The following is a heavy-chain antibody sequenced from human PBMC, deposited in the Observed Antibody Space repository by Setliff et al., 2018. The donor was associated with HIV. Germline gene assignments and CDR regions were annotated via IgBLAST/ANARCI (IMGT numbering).Heavy chain of an antibody. CDR2: IYYDGAT. CDR3: ARAPLSGGSFGWFDP. V-gene: IGHV4-31*03. D-gene: IGHD2-15*01. CDR1: GDSISSGTYY. Sequence: TLSLTCSVSGDSISSGTYYWSWIRQHPGKGLEWIGYIYYDGATYYNPSFKSRLTISVDTSKNQFSLTLSSVTAADAAVYFCARAPLSGGSFGWFDPWGQGTLVTVSS. J-gene: IGHJ5*02.